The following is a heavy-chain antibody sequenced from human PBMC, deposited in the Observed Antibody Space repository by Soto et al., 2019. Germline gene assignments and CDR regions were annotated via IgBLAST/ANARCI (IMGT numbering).Heavy chain of an antibody. Sequence: SETLSLTCTVSGGSISSYYWSWIRQPPGKGLEWIGYIYYSGSTNYNPSLKSRVTISVDTSKNQFSLKLSSVTAADTAVYYCARDLRTPMVRGVISWFDPWGQGTLVTVSS. D-gene: IGHD3-10*01. CDR2: IYYSGST. V-gene: IGHV4-59*01. CDR3: ARDLRTPMVRGVISWFDP. CDR1: GGSISSYY. J-gene: IGHJ5*02.